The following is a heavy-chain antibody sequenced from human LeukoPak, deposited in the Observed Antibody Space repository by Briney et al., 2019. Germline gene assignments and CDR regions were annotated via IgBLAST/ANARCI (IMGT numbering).Heavy chain of an antibody. J-gene: IGHJ4*02. Sequence: PSETLSLTCTVSGGSISSSSYCWGWIRQPPGKGLEWIGSVCYSGSTYYNPSLKSRVTISVDTSKNQFSLKLSSVAAADTAVYYCARQYSGDSRSPFFDYWGQGTLVTVSS. CDR2: VCYSGST. CDR1: GGSISSSSYC. D-gene: IGHD5-18*01. V-gene: IGHV4-39*01. CDR3: ARQYSGDSRSPFFDY.